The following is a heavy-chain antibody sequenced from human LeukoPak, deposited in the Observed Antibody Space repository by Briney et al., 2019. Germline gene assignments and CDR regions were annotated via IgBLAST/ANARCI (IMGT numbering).Heavy chain of an antibody. D-gene: IGHD5-24*01. Sequence: ASVKVSCKASGYIFTGYYMHWVRQAPGQGLEWMGIINPSGGSTTYAQKFQGRVTMTRDTSTSTAYMELRSLRSDDTAVYYCARGSMATDPFDYWGQGTLVTVSS. J-gene: IGHJ4*02. CDR1: GYIFTGYY. CDR2: INPSGGST. V-gene: IGHV1-46*01. CDR3: ARGSMATDPFDY.